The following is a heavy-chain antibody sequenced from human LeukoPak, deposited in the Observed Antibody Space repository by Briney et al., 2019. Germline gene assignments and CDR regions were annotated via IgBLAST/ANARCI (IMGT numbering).Heavy chain of an antibody. Sequence: ASVKVSCKSSGYTFTTYGISWVRQAPGQGVEWMGWISTYNGDTNYAQKLQGRVTMTTDTSTSTAYMELRSLRSDDTAVYYCAREGLGELTLDCWGQGTLVTVSS. D-gene: IGHD3-16*01. V-gene: IGHV1-18*01. J-gene: IGHJ4*02. CDR3: AREGLGELTLDC. CDR1: GYTFTTYG. CDR2: ISTYNGDT.